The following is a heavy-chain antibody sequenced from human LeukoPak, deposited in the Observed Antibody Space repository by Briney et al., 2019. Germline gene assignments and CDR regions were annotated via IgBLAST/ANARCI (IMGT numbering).Heavy chain of an antibody. CDR3: ARIPSIRYNYYGVDV. CDR2: IHSSGTT. D-gene: IGHD3-16*02. J-gene: IGHJ6*02. Sequence: KPSETLSLTCTVSGGSLGSYYWTWIRQPPGKGLEWIGYIHSSGTTNYNPSLQSRVTISVDASKNQFSLILSSVNAADSAVYYCARIPSIRYNYYGVDVWGQGTTVTVSS. CDR1: GGSLGSYY. V-gene: IGHV4-59*13.